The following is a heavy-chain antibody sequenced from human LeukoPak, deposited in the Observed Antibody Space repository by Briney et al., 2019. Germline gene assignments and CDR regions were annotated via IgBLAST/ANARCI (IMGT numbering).Heavy chain of an antibody. D-gene: IGHD2-2*01. Sequence: GESLKISCKGSGYSFTSYWISWVRPMPGKGLEWMGRIDPSDSYTNYSPSFQGHVTISADESISTAYLQWSSLKASDTAMCYCARRGYCSSTSCSEYNWFDPWGQGTLVTVSS. J-gene: IGHJ5*02. CDR1: GYSFTSYW. CDR2: IDPSDSYT. V-gene: IGHV5-10-1*01. CDR3: ARRGYCSSTSCSEYNWFDP.